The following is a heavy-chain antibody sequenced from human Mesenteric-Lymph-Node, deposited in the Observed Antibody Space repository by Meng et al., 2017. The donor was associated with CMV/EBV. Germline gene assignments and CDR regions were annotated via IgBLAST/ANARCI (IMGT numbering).Heavy chain of an antibody. CDR3: ARDGYDGSGWSRGYYFDY. CDR1: GFTFSSYA. J-gene: IGHJ4*02. D-gene: IGHD6-19*01. Sequence: GESLKISCAASGFTFSSYAIHWVRQAPGKGLEWVAVISKDGSNKNFPDSVKGRFTISRDNSKNTLLLQMNSLRTEDTAVYYCARDGYDGSGWSRGYYFDYWGQGTLVTVSS. CDR2: ISKDGSNK. V-gene: IGHV3-30-3*01.